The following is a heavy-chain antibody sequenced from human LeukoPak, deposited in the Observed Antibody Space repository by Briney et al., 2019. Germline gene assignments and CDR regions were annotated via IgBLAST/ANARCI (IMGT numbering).Heavy chain of an antibody. J-gene: IGHJ4*02. Sequence: PSETLSLTCTVSGGSISSYYWSWIRQPPRKGLEWIGYIYYSGSTNYNPSLKSRVTISVDTSKNQISLRLTSVTATDTAMYYCARQTGSGLFTLPGGQGTLVTVSS. CDR3: ARQTGSGLFTLP. D-gene: IGHD3/OR15-3a*01. CDR2: IYYSGST. V-gene: IGHV4-59*08. CDR1: GGSISSYY.